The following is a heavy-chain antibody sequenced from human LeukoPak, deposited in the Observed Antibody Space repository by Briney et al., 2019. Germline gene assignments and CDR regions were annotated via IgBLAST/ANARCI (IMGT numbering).Heavy chain of an antibody. Sequence: ASVKVSCKASGYTFTGYYMHWVRQAPGQGLEWMGRINPNSGGTNYAQKFQGWVTMTRDTSISTAYMELSRLISDDTAVYYCARGGVIPAAMHFDYWGQGTLVTVSS. J-gene: IGHJ4*02. D-gene: IGHD2-2*01. CDR3: ARGGVIPAAMHFDY. V-gene: IGHV1-2*04. CDR1: GYTFTGYY. CDR2: INPNSGGT.